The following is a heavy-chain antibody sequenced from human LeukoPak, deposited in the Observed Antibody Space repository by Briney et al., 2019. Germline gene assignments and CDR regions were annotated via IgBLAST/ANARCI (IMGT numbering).Heavy chain of an antibody. CDR3: ARAVSGCFDY. CDR1: CGSMSPYH. Sequence: SETLSLTCTVSCGSMSPYHSGWIRQPPGKGLEWTGYIYYSGSTNYNPSLNSRVTISVDTSKNQFSLRLGSVTAADTAIYYCARAVSGCFDYWGQGTLVTVSS. V-gene: IGHV4-59*08. D-gene: IGHD6-19*01. CDR2: IYYSGST. J-gene: IGHJ4*02.